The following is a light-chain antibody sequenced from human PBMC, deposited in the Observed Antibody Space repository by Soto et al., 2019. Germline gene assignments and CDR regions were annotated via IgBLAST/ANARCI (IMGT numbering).Light chain of an antibody. Sequence: VLTQPPASLSVSIGERATINCNSSQSVLYSSNNKNYLAWYQKKPGQPPKLLIYWASTRESGVPDRFSGSGSGTHFTLTISTLQAEDVAVYYCQQSFSTPLSFGGGTKVDIK. J-gene: IGKJ4*01. CDR1: QSVLYSSNNKNY. CDR3: QQSFSTPLS. CDR2: WAS. V-gene: IGKV4-1*01.